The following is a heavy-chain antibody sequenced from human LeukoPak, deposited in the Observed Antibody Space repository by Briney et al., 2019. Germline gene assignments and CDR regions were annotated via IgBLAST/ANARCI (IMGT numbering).Heavy chain of an antibody. CDR3: ARDTKYAFDN. CDR2: IGISSGNT. CDR1: GFTFSHYS. D-gene: IGHD2-2*01. J-gene: IGHJ4*02. V-gene: IGHV3-48*01. Sequence: PGESLRLSCAASGFTFSHYSMTWVRQAPGKGLEWISYIGISSGNTKYADSVKGRFTISGDKAKNSVYLQMNSLRVEDTAVYYCARDTKYAFDNWGQGTLVTVSS.